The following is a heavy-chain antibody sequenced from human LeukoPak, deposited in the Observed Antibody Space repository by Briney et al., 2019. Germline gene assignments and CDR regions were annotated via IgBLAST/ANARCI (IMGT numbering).Heavy chain of an antibody. Sequence: GGSLRLSCAASGFTFSSYAMSSVRQAPGKGLEWVSAISGSGGSTYYADSVKGRFTISRDNSKNTLYLQMNSLRAEDTAVYYCAKVGSGWYYFDYWGQGTLVTVSS. CDR3: AKVGSGWYYFDY. J-gene: IGHJ4*02. CDR1: GFTFSSYA. D-gene: IGHD6-19*01. CDR2: ISGSGGST. V-gene: IGHV3-23*01.